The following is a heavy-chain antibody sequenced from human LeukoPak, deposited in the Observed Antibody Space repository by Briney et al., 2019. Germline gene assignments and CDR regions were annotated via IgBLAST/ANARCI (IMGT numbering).Heavy chain of an antibody. Sequence: SETLSLTCAVYGGSFSGYYWSWIRQPPGKGLEWIGEINHSGSTDYNPSLKGRLTISVDTSKNQFSLKMSSVTAADTAVYYCARGDGRDGYKGRLDYWGQGTLVTVSS. D-gene: IGHD5-24*01. CDR2: INHSGST. J-gene: IGHJ4*02. CDR1: GGSFSGYY. V-gene: IGHV4-34*01. CDR3: ARGDGRDGYKGRLDY.